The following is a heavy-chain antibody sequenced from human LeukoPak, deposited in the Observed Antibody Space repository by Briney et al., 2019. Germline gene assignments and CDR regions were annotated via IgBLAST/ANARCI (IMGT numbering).Heavy chain of an antibody. Sequence: GGSLRLSCAASGFIFSTCAINWVRQAPGKGLECVSAISGSGSKTFYPDSVKGRFTISRDNPKNTLYLQMNSLRPEDTTVYYCVKEPRGYSFSFDIWGQGTMVTVSS. CDR1: GFIFSTCA. CDR3: VKEPRGYSFSFDI. J-gene: IGHJ3*02. CDR2: ISGSGSKT. D-gene: IGHD5-18*01. V-gene: IGHV3-23*01.